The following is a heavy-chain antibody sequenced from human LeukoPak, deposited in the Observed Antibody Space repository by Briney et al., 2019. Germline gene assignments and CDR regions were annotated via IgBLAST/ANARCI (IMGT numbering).Heavy chain of an antibody. V-gene: IGHV4-4*07. J-gene: IGHJ3*02. CDR2: IYTSGST. CDR3: AREPNYYDSSGYPYDAFDI. CDR1: GGSISSYY. Sequence: PSETLSLTCTVSGGSISSYYWSWIRQPAGKGLEWIGRIYTSGSTNYNPSLKSRVTISVDTSKNQFSLKLSSVTAADTAVYYCAREPNYYDSSGYPYDAFDIWGQGTMVTVSS. D-gene: IGHD3-22*01.